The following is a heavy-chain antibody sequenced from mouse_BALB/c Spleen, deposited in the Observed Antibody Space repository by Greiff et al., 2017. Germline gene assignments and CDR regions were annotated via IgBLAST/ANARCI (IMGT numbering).Heavy chain of an antibody. Sequence: EVQLVESGGGLVKPGGSLKLSCAASGFTFSDYYMYWVRQTPEKRLEWVATISDGGSYTYYPDSVKGRFTISRDNAKNTLYLQMSSLKSEDTAMYYCTRDHDYYYGSSYFDYWGQGTTLTVSS. D-gene: IGHD1-1*01. J-gene: IGHJ2*01. CDR1: GFTFSDYY. V-gene: IGHV5-4*02. CDR3: TRDHDYYYGSSYFDY. CDR2: ISDGGSYT.